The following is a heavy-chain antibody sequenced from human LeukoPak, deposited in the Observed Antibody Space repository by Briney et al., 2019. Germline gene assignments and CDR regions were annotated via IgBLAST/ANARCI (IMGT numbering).Heavy chain of an antibody. CDR2: MNPNSGNT. CDR3: AREWLVLGDNWFDP. Sequence: ASVKVSCKASGYTFTSYDINWVRQATGQGLEWMGWMNPNSGNTGYAQKFQGRVTMTRNTSISAAYMELSSLRSEDTAVYYCAREWLVLGDNWFDPWGQGTLVTVSS. V-gene: IGHV1-8*01. CDR1: GYTFTSYD. J-gene: IGHJ5*02. D-gene: IGHD6-19*01.